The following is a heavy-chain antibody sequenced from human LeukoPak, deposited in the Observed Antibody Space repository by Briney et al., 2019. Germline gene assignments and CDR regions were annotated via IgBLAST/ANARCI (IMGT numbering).Heavy chain of an antibody. CDR1: GGSISSYY. CDR2: IYYSGST. CDR3: ARPSMVRGVLYYMDV. D-gene: IGHD3-10*01. V-gene: IGHV4-59*08. J-gene: IGHJ6*03. Sequence: SETLSLTCTVSGGSISSYYWSWIRQPPGKGLEWIGYIYYSGSTNYNPSLKSRVTISVDTSKSQFSLKLSSVTAADTAVYYCARPSMVRGVLYYMDVWGKGTTVTVSS.